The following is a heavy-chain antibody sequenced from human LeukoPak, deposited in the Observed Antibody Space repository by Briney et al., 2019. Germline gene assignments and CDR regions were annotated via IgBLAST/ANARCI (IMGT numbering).Heavy chain of an antibody. CDR2: IKQDGSEK. J-gene: IGHJ4*02. Sequence: GGSLRLSCAASAFIFSNYGMHWVRQAPGKGLGWVANIKQDGSEKYYVDSVKGRFTISRDNAKNSLYLQMNSLRAEDTAVYYCASRDGSYGYWGQGTLVTVSS. CDR1: AFIFSNYG. V-gene: IGHV3-7*01. CDR3: ASRDGSYGY. D-gene: IGHD1-26*01.